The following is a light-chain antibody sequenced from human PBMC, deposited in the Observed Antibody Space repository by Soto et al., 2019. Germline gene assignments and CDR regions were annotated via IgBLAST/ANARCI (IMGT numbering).Light chain of an antibody. CDR2: DVN. J-gene: IGLJ1*01. CDR1: SSDVGAYIF. V-gene: IGLV2-8*01. CDR3: VSFAGGTYV. Sequence: QSVLTQPPSASGSPGQSVTISCTGTSSDVGAYIFVSWYQQHPGKAPKLMVYDVNRRPPGVPDRFFGSKSGNTASLTVSGLQAEDEADYYCVSFAGGTYVCGTGTKLTVL.